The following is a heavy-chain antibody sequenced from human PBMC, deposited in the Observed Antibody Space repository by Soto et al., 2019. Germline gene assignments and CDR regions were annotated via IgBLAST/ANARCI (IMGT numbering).Heavy chain of an antibody. CDR1: GFTFSSYV. CDR2: ISGSGGST. D-gene: IGHD6-19*01. CDR3: AKGGSNGLYDAFDI. Sequence: EVQLLESGGGLVQPGGSLRLSCAASGFTFSSYVMNWVRQAPGKGLEWVSTISGSGGSTYYADSVEGRFNFSRDNSKNTLHLLMNSLRAEDTAVYYCAKGGSNGLYDAFDILGQGTMVTVSS. J-gene: IGHJ3*02. V-gene: IGHV3-23*01.